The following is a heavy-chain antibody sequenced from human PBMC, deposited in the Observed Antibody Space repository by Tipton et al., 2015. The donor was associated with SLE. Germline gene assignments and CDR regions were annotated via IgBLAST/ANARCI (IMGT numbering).Heavy chain of an antibody. V-gene: IGHV4-34*01. CDR3: ARPTGGPDAFDN. CDR2: INHSGST. Sequence: TLSLTCAVDGGSFSGYYWSWIRQPPGKGLEWIGEINHSGSTNYNPSLKSRVTISVDTSKNQFSLKLSSVTAADTAVYYCARPTGGPDAFDNWGQGTMVTVSS. J-gene: IGHJ3*02. D-gene: IGHD1-14*01. CDR1: GGSFSGYY.